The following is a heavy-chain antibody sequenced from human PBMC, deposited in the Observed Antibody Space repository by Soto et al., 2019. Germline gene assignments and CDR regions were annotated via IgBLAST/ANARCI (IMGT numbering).Heavy chain of an antibody. CDR1: GFSFSNGW. CDR2: IKSKIDGGTT. J-gene: IGHJ4*02. Sequence: EVQLVESGGVLVKPGGSLRLSCAASGFSFSNGWMSWVRQAPGQGLEWVGRIKSKIDGGTTDYAAHGKGRFTISRDDSNNTLYLQMHSLQTEDTAVDYCSTDEWEWGQGTLVTVSS. D-gene: IGHD1-26*01. V-gene: IGHV3-15*05. CDR3: STDEWE.